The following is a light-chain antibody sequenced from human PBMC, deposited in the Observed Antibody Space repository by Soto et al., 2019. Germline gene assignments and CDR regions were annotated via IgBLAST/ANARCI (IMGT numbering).Light chain of an antibody. CDR1: SSDVGGFNY. V-gene: IGLV2-8*01. CDR3: GSYTGSNTYV. Sequence: QSALTQPPSASGSPGQPVTISCPGTSSDVGGFNYVSCYQQHPGKARKLMIYEVSKRPSGVPDRFSGSKSGNTAFLTVSGLQAGDEADDYCGSYTGSNTYVFGTGTKVTGL. CDR2: EVS. J-gene: IGLJ1*01.